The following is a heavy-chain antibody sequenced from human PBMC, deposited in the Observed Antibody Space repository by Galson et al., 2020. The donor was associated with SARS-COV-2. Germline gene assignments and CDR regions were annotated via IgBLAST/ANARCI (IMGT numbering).Heavy chain of an antibody. Sequence: GESLKISCAASGFTFSSYSMNWVRQAPGKGLEWVSSISSSSSYIYYADSVKGRFTISRDNAENSLYLQMNSLRAEDTAVYYCASNRGYSGYDLPSPLDYWGQGTLVTVSS. CDR1: GFTFSSYS. V-gene: IGHV3-21*01. CDR2: ISSSSSYI. CDR3: ASNRGYSGYDLPSPLDY. D-gene: IGHD5-12*01. J-gene: IGHJ4*02.